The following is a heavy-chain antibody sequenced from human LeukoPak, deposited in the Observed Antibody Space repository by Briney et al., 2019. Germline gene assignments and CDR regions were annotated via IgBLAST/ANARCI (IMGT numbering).Heavy chain of an antibody. Sequence: GGSLRLSCVASGFAFNSYGMHWVRQAPGKELEWVAVISNDGSRIYYTDSVKGRFTISRDDSKNTLYLQMNSLRVEDTAVYYCVKDRSLEAYGMEVWGHGTTVIVSS. D-gene: IGHD3-3*01. CDR1: GFAFNSYG. V-gene: IGHV3-30*18. J-gene: IGHJ6*02. CDR2: ISNDGSRI. CDR3: VKDRSLEAYGMEV.